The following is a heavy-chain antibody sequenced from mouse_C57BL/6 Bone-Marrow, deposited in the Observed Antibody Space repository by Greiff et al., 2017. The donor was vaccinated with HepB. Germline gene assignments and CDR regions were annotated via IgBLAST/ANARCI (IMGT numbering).Heavy chain of an antibody. CDR1: GYTFTDYY. D-gene: IGHD1-1*01. Sequence: EVQLQQSGPELVKPGASVKISCKASGYTFTDYYMNWVKQSHGKSLEWIGDINPNNGGTSYNQKFKGKATLTVDKSSSTAYMELRSLTSEDSAVYYCARFITTVVEGYWGQGTTLTVSS. CDR3: ARFITTVVEGY. CDR2: INPNNGGT. V-gene: IGHV1-26*01. J-gene: IGHJ2*01.